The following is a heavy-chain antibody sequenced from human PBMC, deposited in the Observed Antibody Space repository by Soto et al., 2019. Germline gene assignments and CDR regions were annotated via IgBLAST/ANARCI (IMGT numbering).Heavy chain of an antibody. V-gene: IGHV4-30-2*01. J-gene: IGHJ4*02. CDR2: IYHGGST. D-gene: IGHD2-15*01. CDR3: AREVDGDSQVDD. CDR1: GASVTRDGNC. Sequence: QVQLRESGSGLVKPSQTLSLTCSVSGASVTRDGNCWTWIRQPPGKGLEFVASIYHGGSTFYNPSLRSEATISIDRSKTQGAMKLTSVTAADTAGYYSAREVDGDSQVDDWGQGTLATGSS.